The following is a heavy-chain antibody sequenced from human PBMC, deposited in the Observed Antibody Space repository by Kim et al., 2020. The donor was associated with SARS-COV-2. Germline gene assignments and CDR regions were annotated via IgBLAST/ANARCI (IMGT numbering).Heavy chain of an antibody. CDR3: AKDPRNYYDSSGSSDY. CDR1: GFTFDDYA. J-gene: IGHJ4*02. CDR2: ISGDGGST. D-gene: IGHD3-22*01. V-gene: IGHV3-43*02. Sequence: GGSLRLSCTASGFTFDDYAMHWVRQAPGKGLEWVSLISGDGGSTYYADSVKGRFTISRDNSKNSLYLQMNSLRTEDTALYYCAKDPRNYYDSSGSSDYWGQGTLVTVSS.